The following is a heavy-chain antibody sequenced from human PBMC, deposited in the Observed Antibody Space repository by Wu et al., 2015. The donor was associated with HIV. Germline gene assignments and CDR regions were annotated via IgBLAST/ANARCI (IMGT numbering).Heavy chain of an antibody. V-gene: IGHV1-69*12. CDR1: GDTFNIFA. D-gene: IGHD4-23*01. Sequence: QVRLVQSGAEVKKSGSSVKVSCKASGDTFNIFAINWLRQAPGQGLEWMGGIIPAFGTTDYAGKFQGRVTISADDSANTAYMELKTLTSEDTAVYYCARPWQLRNGWPFFDYWGQGTLVTVSS. CDR2: IIPAFGTT. J-gene: IGHJ4*02. CDR3: ARPWQLRNGWPFFDY.